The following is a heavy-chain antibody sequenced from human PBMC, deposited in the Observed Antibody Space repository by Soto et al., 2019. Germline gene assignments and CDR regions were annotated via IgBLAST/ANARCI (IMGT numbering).Heavy chain of an antibody. CDR2: ISAYNGNT. D-gene: IGHD5-18*01. Sequence: QVQLVQSGAEVKKPGTSVKVSCKASGYTFTTYGITWVRQAPGQGLEWMGWISAYNGNTNYAQKLQGRVTMTTDTSTSTAYMELRSLRSDDTAVFYCARDNLGYSYGSRGFDYWGQGTLVTVSS. CDR1: GYTFTTYG. V-gene: IGHV1-18*01. J-gene: IGHJ4*02. CDR3: ARDNLGYSYGSRGFDY.